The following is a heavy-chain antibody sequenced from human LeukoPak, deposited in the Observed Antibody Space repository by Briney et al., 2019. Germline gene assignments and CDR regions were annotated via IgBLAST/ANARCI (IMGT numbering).Heavy chain of an antibody. CDR3: ARGTYSSSWYLSTYMDV. Sequence: SVKVSCKASGGTFSSYAISWVRQAPGQGLEWMGGIIPIFGTANYAQKFQGRVTITADESTSTAYMELSSLRSEDTAVYYCARGTYSSSWYLSTYMDVWGKGTTVTISS. CDR2: IIPIFGTA. D-gene: IGHD6-13*01. J-gene: IGHJ6*03. CDR1: GGTFSSYA. V-gene: IGHV1-69*13.